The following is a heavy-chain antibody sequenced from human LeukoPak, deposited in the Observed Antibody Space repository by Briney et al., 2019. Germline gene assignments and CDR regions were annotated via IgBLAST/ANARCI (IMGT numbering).Heavy chain of an antibody. J-gene: IGHJ4*02. Sequence: SETLSLTCTVSGGSLRNYYWSWIRQPAGRGLEWIGRIYSSGSTNYNPSLKGRVTMSEDTSKNQFSLNLTSVTAADTAVYYCAREVFYSSSWYEGARYHFDYWGQGTLVTVSS. V-gene: IGHV4-4*07. CDR1: GGSLRNYY. D-gene: IGHD6-13*01. CDR3: AREVFYSSSWYEGARYHFDY. CDR2: IYSSGST.